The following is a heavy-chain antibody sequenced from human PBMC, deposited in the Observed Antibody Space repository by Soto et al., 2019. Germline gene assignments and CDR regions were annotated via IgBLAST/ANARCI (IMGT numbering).Heavy chain of an antibody. J-gene: IGHJ5*02. D-gene: IGHD3-3*01. V-gene: IGHV4-59*01. Sequence: SETLSLTCTVSGGSISSYYWSWIRQPPGKGLEWIGYIYYSGSTNYNPSLKSRVTISVDTSKNQFSLKLSSVTAADTAVYYCARGARVFGVGRFDPWGQGTLVTVSS. CDR1: GGSISSYY. CDR2: IYYSGST. CDR3: ARGARVFGVGRFDP.